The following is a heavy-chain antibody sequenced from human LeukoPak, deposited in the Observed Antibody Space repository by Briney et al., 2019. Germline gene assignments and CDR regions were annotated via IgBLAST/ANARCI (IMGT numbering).Heavy chain of an antibody. CDR3: ARAEALKFRDFDY. J-gene: IGHJ4*02. Sequence: GGSLRLSCVASGFTFSSYSMNWVRQAPGKGLEWVSSITSSGSYIYYADSVEGRFTISRDNARNSLYLQMNSVRAEDTAIYYCARAEALKFRDFDYWGQGTLVTVSS. V-gene: IGHV3-21*01. CDR1: GFTFSSYS. CDR2: ITSSGSYI.